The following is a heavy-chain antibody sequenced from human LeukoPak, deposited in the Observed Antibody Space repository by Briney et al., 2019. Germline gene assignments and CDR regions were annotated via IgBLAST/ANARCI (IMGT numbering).Heavy chain of an antibody. D-gene: IGHD6-19*01. J-gene: IGHJ4*02. CDR1: GGTFSSYA. Sequence: ASVKVSCKASGGTFSSYAISWVRQAPGQGLEWMGRINPNSGGTNYAQKFQGRVTMTRDTSISTAYMELSRLRSDDTAVYYCAGEGIAVAAYDYWGQGTLVTVSS. V-gene: IGHV1-2*06. CDR2: INPNSGGT. CDR3: AGEGIAVAAYDY.